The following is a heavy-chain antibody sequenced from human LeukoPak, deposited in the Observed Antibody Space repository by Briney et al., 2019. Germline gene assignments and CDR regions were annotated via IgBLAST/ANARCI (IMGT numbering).Heavy chain of an antibody. CDR2: IYSGGST. J-gene: IGHJ6*02. Sequence: GGSLRLSCAASEFTVSSNYMSWVRQAPGKGLEWVSVIYSGGSTYYADSVKGRVTISRDNSKNTMCLEMNSLRAEDTAVYYCARDRAYSSDSAIYYYGMDVWGQGTTVTVSS. V-gene: IGHV3-66*01. CDR3: ARDRAYSSDSAIYYYGMDV. CDR1: EFTVSSNY. D-gene: IGHD6-19*01.